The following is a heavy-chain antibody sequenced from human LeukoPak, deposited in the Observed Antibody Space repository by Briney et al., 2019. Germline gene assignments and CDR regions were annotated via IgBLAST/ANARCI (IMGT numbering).Heavy chain of an antibody. D-gene: IGHD6-6*01. CDR2: INPNSGGT. J-gene: IGHJ4*02. CDR3: AREKRGSSSSFDY. V-gene: IGHV1-2*02. CDR1: GYTFTGYY. Sequence: ASVKVSCKASGYTFTGYYMHWVRQAPGQGLEWMGWINPNSGGTNYAQKFQGRVTMTRDTSISTAYMELSRLRSDDTAVYYCAREKRGSSSSFDYWGREPWSPSPQ.